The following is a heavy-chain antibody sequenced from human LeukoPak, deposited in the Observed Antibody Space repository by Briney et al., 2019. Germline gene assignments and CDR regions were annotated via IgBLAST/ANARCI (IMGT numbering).Heavy chain of an antibody. Sequence: QTGGSLRLSCAASGFSFGSYEMNWVRQAPGKGLEWVSYISSSGSTVYYADSVEGRFTISRDNAKNTLYLQMNSLRAEDTAVYYCARDLYYYEVFDYWGQGTLVTVSS. CDR3: ARDLYYYEVFDY. D-gene: IGHD3-22*01. CDR2: ISSSGSTV. J-gene: IGHJ4*02. V-gene: IGHV3-48*03. CDR1: GFSFGSYE.